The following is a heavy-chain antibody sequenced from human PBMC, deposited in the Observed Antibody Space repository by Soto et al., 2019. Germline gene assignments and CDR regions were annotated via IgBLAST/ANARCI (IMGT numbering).Heavy chain of an antibody. J-gene: IGHJ5*02. Sequence: GGSLRLSCAASRFTFSSYSMNWVRQAPGKGLEWVSSISSSSSYIYYADSVKGRFTISRDNAKNSLYLQMNSLRAEDTAVYYCASGSGRPHNWFDPWGQGTLVTVSS. CDR2: ISSSSSYI. V-gene: IGHV3-21*01. D-gene: IGHD3-10*01. CDR3: ASGSGRPHNWFDP. CDR1: RFTFSSYS.